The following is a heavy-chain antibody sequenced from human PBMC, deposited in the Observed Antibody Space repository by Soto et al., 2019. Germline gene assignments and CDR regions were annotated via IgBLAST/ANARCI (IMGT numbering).Heavy chain of an antibody. V-gene: IGHV3-30*18. J-gene: IGHJ6*02. CDR2: ISYDGSNK. CDR3: AKEFSYSSGWKPLYYYYLIAF. CDR1: GFTFSSYG. D-gene: IGHD6-19*01. Sequence: GGSLRLSCSASGFTFSSYGVHWVRQAPGKGPEWVAVISYDGSNKYYADSVKGRFTISRDNSKNTLYLQMNSLRAEDTAVYYCAKEFSYSSGWKPLYYYYLIAFWGQGTTV.